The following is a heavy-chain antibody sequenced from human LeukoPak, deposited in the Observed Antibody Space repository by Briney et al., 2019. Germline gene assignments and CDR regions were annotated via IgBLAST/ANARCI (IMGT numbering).Heavy chain of an antibody. Sequence: PSETLSLTCTVSGGSISSYYWSWIRQPPGKGLEWIGYIYYSGSTNYNPSLKSRVTISVDTSKNQFSLKLSSVTAADTAVHYCARLRGGEDFYYYYYYGMDVWGQGTTVTVSS. CDR2: IYYSGST. J-gene: IGHJ6*02. D-gene: IGHD2-21*01. V-gene: IGHV4-59*08. CDR1: GGSISSYY. CDR3: ARLRGGEDFYYYYYYGMDV.